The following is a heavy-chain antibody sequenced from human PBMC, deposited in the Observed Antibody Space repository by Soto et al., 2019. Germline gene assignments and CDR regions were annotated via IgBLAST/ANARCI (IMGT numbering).Heavy chain of an antibody. CDR1: GGSISSSSYY. Sequence: SETLSLTCTVSGGSISSSSYYWGWIRQPPGKGLEWIGSIYYSGSTYYNPSLKSRVTISVDTSKNQFSLKLSSVTAADTAVYYCARHNYGSGSTYFDYWGQGTLVTVSS. J-gene: IGHJ4*02. V-gene: IGHV4-39*01. CDR3: ARHNYGSGSTYFDY. CDR2: IYYSGST. D-gene: IGHD3-10*01.